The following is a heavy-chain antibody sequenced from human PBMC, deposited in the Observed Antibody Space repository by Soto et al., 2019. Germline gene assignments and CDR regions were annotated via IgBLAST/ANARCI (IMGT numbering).Heavy chain of an antibody. CDR3: AKSGRFRSSWYPIHDYYYGMDV. Sequence: GGSLRLSCAASGFTFSSYAMSWVRQAPGKGLEWVSAISGSGGSTYYADSVKGRFTISRDNSKNTLYLQMNSLRAEDTAVYYCAKSGRFRSSWYPIHDYYYGMDVWGQGTTVTVSS. J-gene: IGHJ6*02. CDR2: ISGSGGST. CDR1: GFTFSSYA. D-gene: IGHD6-19*01. V-gene: IGHV3-23*01.